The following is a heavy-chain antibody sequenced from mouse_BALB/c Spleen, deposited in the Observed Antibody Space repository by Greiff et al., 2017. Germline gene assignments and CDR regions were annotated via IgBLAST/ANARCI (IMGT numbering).Heavy chain of an antibody. D-gene: IGHD4-1*01. V-gene: IGHV1-7*01. CDR1: GYTFTSYW. Sequence: VQLQQSGAELAKPGASVKMSCKASGYTFTSYWMHWVKQRPGQGLEWIGYINPSTGYTEYNQKFKDKATLTADKSSSTAYMQLSSLTSEDSAVYYCARRGGTGYYAMDYWGQGTSVTVSS. CDR3: ARRGGTGYYAMDY. J-gene: IGHJ4*01. CDR2: INPSTGYT.